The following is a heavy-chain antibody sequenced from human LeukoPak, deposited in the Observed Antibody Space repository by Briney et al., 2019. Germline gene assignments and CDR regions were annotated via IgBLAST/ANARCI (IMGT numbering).Heavy chain of an antibody. V-gene: IGHV3-21*01. D-gene: IGHD6-19*01. J-gene: IGHJ4*02. Sequence: GGSLRLSCAASGFTFSSYSMNWVRQAPGKGLEWVSFISSSSSYIYYADSVKGRFTISRDNAKNSLYLQMNSLRAEDTAVYYCARGPEYSSGWYADPPPIDYWGQGTLVTVSS. CDR3: ARGPEYSSGWYADPPPIDY. CDR2: ISSSSSYI. CDR1: GFTFSSYS.